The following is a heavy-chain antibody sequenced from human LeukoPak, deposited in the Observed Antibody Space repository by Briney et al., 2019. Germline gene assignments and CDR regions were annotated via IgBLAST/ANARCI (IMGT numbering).Heavy chain of an antibody. D-gene: IGHD5-12*01. CDR3: ARDRSSLYNGNYAF. Sequence: ASVKVSCKASGYTFTSYYMHWVRQAPGQGLEWMGWINPNSGGTNYAQKFQGRVTMTRDTSISTAYMELSRLRSDDTAVYYCARDRSSLYNGNYAFWGQGTLVTVSS. CDR2: INPNSGGT. CDR1: GYTFTSYY. J-gene: IGHJ4*02. V-gene: IGHV1-2*02.